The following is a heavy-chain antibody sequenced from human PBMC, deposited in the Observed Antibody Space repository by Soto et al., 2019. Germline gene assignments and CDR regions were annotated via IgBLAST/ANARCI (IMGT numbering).Heavy chain of an antibody. Sequence: QVQLQESGPGLVKPSETLSLTCTVSGGSISSYYWSWIRQPPGKGLEWIGYIDYSGSTNYNPSLTRRVTISVDTSKNQFSLKLSSVTAADTAVYYCAREGCSSTSCSYFDYWGQGTLVTVSS. J-gene: IGHJ4*02. CDR1: GGSISSYY. CDR3: AREGCSSTSCSYFDY. CDR2: IDYSGST. D-gene: IGHD2-2*01. V-gene: IGHV4-59*01.